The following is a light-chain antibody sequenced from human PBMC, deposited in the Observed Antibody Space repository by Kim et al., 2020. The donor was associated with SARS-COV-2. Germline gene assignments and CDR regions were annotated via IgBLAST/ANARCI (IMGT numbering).Light chain of an antibody. CDR3: LQHNSYPIT. Sequence: ASVRDRVTNTCRARQDIRNDLGWYQQNPGRAPKRLIYGASSLQSGVPSRFSGSGSGTEFTLTISSLQPEDFATYFCLQHNSYPITFGQGTRLEIK. V-gene: IGKV1-17*01. CDR1: QDIRND. J-gene: IGKJ5*01. CDR2: GAS.